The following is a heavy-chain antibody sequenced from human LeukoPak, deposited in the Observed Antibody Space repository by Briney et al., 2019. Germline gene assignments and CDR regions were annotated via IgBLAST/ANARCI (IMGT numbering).Heavy chain of an antibody. V-gene: IGHV4-31*03. Sequence: PSQTLSLTCTVSGGSISSGGYYRSWIRQHPGKGLEWIGYIYYSGGTYYNPSLKSRVTISVDTSKNQFSLKLSSVTAADTAVYYCARVASGGLWFGELNWFDPWGQETLVTVSS. D-gene: IGHD3-10*01. J-gene: IGHJ5*02. CDR3: ARVASGGLWFGELNWFDP. CDR2: IYYSGGT. CDR1: GGSISSGGYY.